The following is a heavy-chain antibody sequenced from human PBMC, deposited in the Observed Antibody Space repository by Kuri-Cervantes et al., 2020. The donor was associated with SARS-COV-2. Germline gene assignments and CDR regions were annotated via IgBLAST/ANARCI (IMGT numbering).Heavy chain of an antibody. CDR3: ARTSHYDQYFDY. CDR2: IYYSGST. Sequence: SETLSLTCTVSGGSISSGDYYWSWIRQPPGKGLEWIGSIYYSGSTYYNPSLKSRVTISVDTSKNQFSLKLSSVTAADTAVYYCARTSHYDQYFDYWGQGTLVTVSS. D-gene: IGHD4-11*01. V-gene: IGHV4-39*01. J-gene: IGHJ4*02. CDR1: GGSISSGDYY.